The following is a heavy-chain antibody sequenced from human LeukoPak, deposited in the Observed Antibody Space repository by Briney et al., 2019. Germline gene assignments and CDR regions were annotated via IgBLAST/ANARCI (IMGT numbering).Heavy chain of an antibody. CDR3: ARVRYYDSSGYFSGFGAFDI. V-gene: IGHV4-59*01. CDR1: GSSISSYY. D-gene: IGHD3-22*01. CDR2: IFDSGRT. J-gene: IGHJ3*02. Sequence: SETLSLTCTVSGSSISSYYWSWMRQPPGKGLEWIGYIFDSGRTNYNPSLKSRVTISVDTSKNQFSLKLSSVTAADTALYYCARVRYYDSSGYFSGFGAFDIWGQGTVVTVSS.